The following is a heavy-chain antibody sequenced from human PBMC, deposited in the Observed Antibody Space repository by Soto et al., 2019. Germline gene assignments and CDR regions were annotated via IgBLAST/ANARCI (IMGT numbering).Heavy chain of an antibody. D-gene: IGHD6-13*01. V-gene: IGHV3-23*01. CDR3: AKWPGGAEAGTT. CDR1: GFTFSSYA. J-gene: IGHJ5*02. Sequence: GGSLRLSCAASGFTFSSYAMSWVRQAPGKRLEWVSAISGSGGSTYYADSVKGRFTISRDNSKNTLYLQMNSLRAEDTAVYYCAKWPGGAEAGTTWGQGTLVTVSS. CDR2: ISGSGGST.